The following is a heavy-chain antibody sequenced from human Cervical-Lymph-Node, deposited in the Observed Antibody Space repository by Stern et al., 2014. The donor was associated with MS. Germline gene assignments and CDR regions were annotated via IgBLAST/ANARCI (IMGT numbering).Heavy chain of an antibody. D-gene: IGHD6-19*01. Sequence: EVPLVESGAELRKPGESLKISCQGFGYSFTSYWIGWGRPLPGKGLEWMGIIYPVDSDPGYSLSLQVQVTLSADTSIGTAYLQWSSRKASDTAMYYCARRGRWLDGFDVWGQGTMVTVSS. J-gene: IGHJ3*01. CDR1: GYSFTSYW. V-gene: IGHV5-51*03. CDR3: ARRGRWLDGFDV. CDR2: IYPVDSDP.